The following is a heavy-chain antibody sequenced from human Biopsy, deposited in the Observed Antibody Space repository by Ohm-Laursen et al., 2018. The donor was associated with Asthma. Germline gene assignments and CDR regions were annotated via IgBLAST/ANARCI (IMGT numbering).Heavy chain of an antibody. CDR2: IHYSGST. CDR3: ARASVAASSNWFDP. J-gene: IGHJ5*02. V-gene: IGHV4-30-4*02. CDR1: GASIKTDDHY. D-gene: IGHD6-19*01. Sequence: SDTLSLTCTVSGASIKTDDHYWSWLRQPPGKGLEWFGFIHYSGSTSYNPSLKGGVTISVDTSKNQFSLKLSSVTAIDTAVYYCARASVAASSNWFDPWGQGTLVTVSS.